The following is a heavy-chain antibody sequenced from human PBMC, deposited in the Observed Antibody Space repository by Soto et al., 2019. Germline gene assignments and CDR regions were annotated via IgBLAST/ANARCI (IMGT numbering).Heavy chain of an antibody. J-gene: IGHJ4*02. V-gene: IGHV1-2*02. Sequence: GASVKVSCKASGYTFTGYYMHWVRQAPGQGLEWMGWINPNSGGTNYAQKFQGRVTMTRDTSISTAYMELSRLRSDDTAVYYCARGKDYDYVWGSYRSPLDYWGQGTLVTVLL. CDR1: GYTFTGYY. CDR3: ARGKDYDYVWGSYRSPLDY. CDR2: INPNSGGT. D-gene: IGHD3-16*02.